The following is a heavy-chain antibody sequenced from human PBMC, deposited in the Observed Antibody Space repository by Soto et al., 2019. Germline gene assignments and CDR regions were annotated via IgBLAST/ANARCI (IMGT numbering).Heavy chain of an antibody. Sequence: GGSLRLSCAASGFIFSNYVVHWVRQAPGKGLEWVAVISKDGNSKHYADSVKGRFTISRDNSKSTVYVQMNRLRAEDTAVYYCAQSYCGDDCALDDWGQGTLVTVSS. D-gene: IGHD2-21*02. CDR2: ISKDGNSK. CDR1: GFIFSNYV. V-gene: IGHV3-30-3*01. CDR3: AQSYCGDDCALDD. J-gene: IGHJ4*02.